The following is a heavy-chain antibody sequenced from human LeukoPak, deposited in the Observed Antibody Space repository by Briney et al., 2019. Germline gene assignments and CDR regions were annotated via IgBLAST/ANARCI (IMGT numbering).Heavy chain of an antibody. CDR1: GFTFRSYG. CDR2: ISSNGGRT. D-gene: IGHD3-22*01. J-gene: IGHJ1*01. Sequence: GGSLRLSCAASGFTFRSYGMHWVRQAPGKGLEYVSAISSNGGRTYYANSVKGRCTISRDNSRNTLYLQMGSLRAEDMAVYYCATYYYDSGGFHFHHWGQGTLVTVSS. V-gene: IGHV3-64*01. CDR3: ATYYYDSGGFHFHH.